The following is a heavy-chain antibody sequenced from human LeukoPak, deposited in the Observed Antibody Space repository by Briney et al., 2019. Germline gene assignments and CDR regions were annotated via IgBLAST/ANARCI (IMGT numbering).Heavy chain of an antibody. Sequence: SETLSLTCTVSGGSISSSSYYWGWIRQPPGKGLEWIGSTYYRGSSYYNPSLKSRVTISVDTSRNQFSLKLSSVTAADTAVYYCASAGSYSVDYWGQGTLVTVSS. CDR1: GGSISSSSYY. V-gene: IGHV4-39*01. J-gene: IGHJ4*02. CDR3: ASAGSYSVDY. D-gene: IGHD1-26*01. CDR2: TYYRGSS.